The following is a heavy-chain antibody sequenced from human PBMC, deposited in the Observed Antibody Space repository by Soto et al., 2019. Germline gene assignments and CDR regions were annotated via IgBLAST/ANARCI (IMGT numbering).Heavy chain of an antibody. J-gene: IGHJ4*02. V-gene: IGHV5-51*01. D-gene: IGHD5-12*01. CDR3: ARRGRDGYNYRY. CDR1: GYSFTSYW. Sequence: PXEFLKISFKGSGYSFTSYWIGWVRQMPGKGLEWMGIIYPGDSDTRYSPSFQGQVTISADKSISTACLRWSSLKASDTAMYYCARRGRDGYNYRYWGQGTLVTVSS. CDR2: IYPGDSDT.